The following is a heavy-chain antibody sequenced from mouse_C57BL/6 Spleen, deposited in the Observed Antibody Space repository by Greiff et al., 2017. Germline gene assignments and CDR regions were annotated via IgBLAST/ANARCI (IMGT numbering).Heavy chain of an antibody. CDR3: TRTYYYGSSYFDY. V-gene: IGHV1-15*01. D-gene: IGHD1-1*01. J-gene: IGHJ2*01. CDR1: GYTFTDYE. Sequence: QVQLQQSGAELVRPGASVTLSCKASGYTFTDYEMHRVKQTPVHGLEWIGAIDPETGGTAYNQKFKGKAILTADKSSSTAYMELRSLTSEDSAVYYCTRTYYYGSSYFDYWGQGTTLTVSS. CDR2: IDPETGGT.